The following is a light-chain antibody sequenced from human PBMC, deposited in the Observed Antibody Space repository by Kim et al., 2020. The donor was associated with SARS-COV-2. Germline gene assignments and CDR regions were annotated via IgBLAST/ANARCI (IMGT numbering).Light chain of an antibody. V-gene: IGKV1-5*03. CDR2: KAS. CDR3: QQYYTYWT. CDR1: QSISKW. J-gene: IGKJ1*01. Sequence: DIQMTQSPSTLSASVGDRVTITCQASQSISKWLAWYQQKPGKAPKLLIYKASDLESAVPSRFSGTGSGTEFTLTISSLQTDDFATYYCQQYYTYWTFGQGTKVDIK.